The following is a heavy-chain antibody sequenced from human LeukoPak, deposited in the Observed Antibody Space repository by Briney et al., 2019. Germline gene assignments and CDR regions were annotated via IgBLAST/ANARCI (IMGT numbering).Heavy chain of an antibody. CDR2: IIPIFGTA. CDR1: GGTFSSYA. D-gene: IGHD3-22*01. Sequence: ASVKVSCKASGGTFSSYAISWVRQAPGQGLEWMGGIIPIFGTANYAQKFQGRVTITADESTSTAYMELSRLRSDDTAVYYCARDGFDYYDSSGSYYYYGMDVWGQGTTVTVSS. V-gene: IGHV1-69*13. J-gene: IGHJ6*02. CDR3: ARDGFDYYDSSGSYYYYGMDV.